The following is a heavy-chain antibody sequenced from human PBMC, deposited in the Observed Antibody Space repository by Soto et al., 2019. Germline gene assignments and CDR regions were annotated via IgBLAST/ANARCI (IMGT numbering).Heavy chain of an antibody. CDR1: GGSFTDYD. Sequence: QVQLQQWGAGLLKPSETLSLDCGVLGGSFTDYDWPWVRQPQGGGLEWIGEVSQTGRITYNPSLKSRFTISRDTAKNQFSLRLTSVTAADTALYYCAGYSSSFVAFEVWGHGTEVTVSS. V-gene: IGHV4-34*01. CDR2: VSQTGRI. J-gene: IGHJ3*01. D-gene: IGHD3-10*01. CDR3: AGYSSSFVAFEV.